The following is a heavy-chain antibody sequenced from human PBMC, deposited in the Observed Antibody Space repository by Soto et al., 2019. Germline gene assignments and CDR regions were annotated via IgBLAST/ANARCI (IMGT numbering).Heavy chain of an antibody. V-gene: IGHV4-59*01. CDR1: GGSISSYY. CDR2: IYYSGST. D-gene: IGHD1-26*01. CDR3: ARGIVGATEGFDP. Sequence: QVQLQESGPGLVKPSETLSLTCTVSGGSISSYYWSWIRQPPGKGLEWIGYIYYSGSTNYNPSLKSRVTISVDTSKNRFSLKLSAVTAADTAVYYCARGIVGATEGFDPWGQGTLVTVSS. J-gene: IGHJ5*02.